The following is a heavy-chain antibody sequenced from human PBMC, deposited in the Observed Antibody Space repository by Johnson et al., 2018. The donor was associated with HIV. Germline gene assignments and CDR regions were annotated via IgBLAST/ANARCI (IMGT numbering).Heavy chain of an antibody. V-gene: IGHV3-11*04. J-gene: IGHJ3*02. CDR3: AKDRGLSAFDI. CDR1: GFTFSDYY. D-gene: IGHD3-10*01. Sequence: QVLLVESGGGLVKPGGSLRLSCAASGFTFSDYYVVWIRQAPGKGLEWLSYISSSGSTIYYADSVKGRFTISRDNSKNTLYLQMNSLRAEDTAVYYCAKDRGLSAFDIWGQGTMVTVSS. CDR2: ISSSGSTI.